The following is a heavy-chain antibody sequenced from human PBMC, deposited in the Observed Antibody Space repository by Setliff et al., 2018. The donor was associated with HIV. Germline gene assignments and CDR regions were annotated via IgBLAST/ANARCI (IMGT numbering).Heavy chain of an antibody. D-gene: IGHD5-12*01. CDR3: ARVSTILGGAFDI. J-gene: IGHJ3*02. V-gene: IGHV4-61*02. CDR2: IYTSGNT. Sequence: PSETLSLTCTVSGGSISSGSYYWSWIRQPAGKGLEWIGRIYTSGNTNYNPSLKSRVTISVDTSKKQVSLKLSSVTAADTAVYYCARVSTILGGAFDIWGQGTMVTVSS. CDR1: GGSISSGSYY.